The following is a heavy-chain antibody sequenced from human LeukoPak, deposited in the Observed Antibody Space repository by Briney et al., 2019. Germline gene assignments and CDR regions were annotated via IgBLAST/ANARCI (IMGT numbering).Heavy chain of an antibody. CDR3: ARALGIAAAGTAYYYGMDV. CDR1: GFTFSDHY. CDR2: TRNKANRYTT. Sequence: GGSLRLSCAASGFTFSDHYMDWVRQAPGKGLEWVGRTRNKANRYTTEYAASVKGRFTISRDDSKNSLYLQMNSLKTEDTAVYYCARALGIAAAGTAYYYGMDVWGKGTTVTVSS. D-gene: IGHD6-13*01. V-gene: IGHV3-72*01. J-gene: IGHJ6*04.